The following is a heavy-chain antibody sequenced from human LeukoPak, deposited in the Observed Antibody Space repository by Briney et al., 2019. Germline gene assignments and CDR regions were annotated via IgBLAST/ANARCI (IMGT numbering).Heavy chain of an antibody. CDR1: GGSISSGAYY. D-gene: IGHD7-27*01. Sequence: SETLSLTCSVSGGSISSGAYYWSWIRQHPGKGLEWIGYIFYSGSTYYNPSLKSRVTISVDTSKNQFSLKLSSVTAADTAVYYCATNWGSYNWFDPWGQGTLVTVSS. CDR2: IFYSGST. V-gene: IGHV4-31*03. J-gene: IGHJ5*02. CDR3: ATNWGSYNWFDP.